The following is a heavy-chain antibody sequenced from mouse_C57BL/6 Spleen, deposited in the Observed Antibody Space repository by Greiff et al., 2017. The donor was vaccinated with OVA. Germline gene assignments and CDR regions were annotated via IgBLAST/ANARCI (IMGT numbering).Heavy chain of an antibody. J-gene: IGHJ4*01. CDR2: ISSGSSTI. CDR1: GFTFSDYG. CDR3: AKINCDDYAMDY. V-gene: IGHV5-17*01. Sequence: EVKLMESGGGLVKPGGSLKLSCAASGFTFSDYGMHWVRQAPEKGLEWVAYISSGSSTIYSAATVKGRFTISRDNAKNTLFLQLTSLRSEDTAMYYCAKINCDDYAMDYWGQGTSVTVSS. D-gene: IGHD4-1*01.